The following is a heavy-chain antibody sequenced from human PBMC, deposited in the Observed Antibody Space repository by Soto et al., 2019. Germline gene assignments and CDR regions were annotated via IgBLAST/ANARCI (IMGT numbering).Heavy chain of an antibody. J-gene: IGHJ6*02. Sequence: QVPLVQSGAEVKKPGASVKVSCKASGYTFTGYYMHWVRQAPGQGLEWMGWINPNSGGTNYAQKFQGRVTMTRDTSISTAYMELSRLRSDDTAVYYCARELGYCSSTSCNSYYYYGMDVWGQGTTVTVSS. D-gene: IGHD2-2*01. V-gene: IGHV1-2*02. CDR3: ARELGYCSSTSCNSYYYYGMDV. CDR2: INPNSGGT. CDR1: GYTFTGYY.